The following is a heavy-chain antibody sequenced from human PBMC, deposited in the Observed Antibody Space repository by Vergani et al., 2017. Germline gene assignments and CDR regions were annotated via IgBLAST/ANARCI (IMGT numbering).Heavy chain of an antibody. D-gene: IGHD3-16*01. CDR3: ARQFWVSQGVGAFET. J-gene: IGHJ3*02. V-gene: IGHV4-38-2*02. Sequence: VLLQEPGPGLVRPSETLSLTCSVSGYSISRGYYWGWIRQPPGKGLEWIATVFHSGSAYYNPSLRRRVTISVETSKNQFSLRLTTLTAADTAVYYCARQFWVSQGVGAFETWGRGTEVSVSS. CDR2: VFHSGSA. CDR1: GYSISRGYY.